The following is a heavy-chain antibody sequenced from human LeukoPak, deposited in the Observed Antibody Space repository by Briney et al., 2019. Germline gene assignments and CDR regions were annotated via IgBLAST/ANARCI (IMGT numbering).Heavy chain of an antibody. CDR1: GFTFGDYA. V-gene: IGHV3-49*04. D-gene: IGHD6-19*01. J-gene: IGHJ4*02. CDR2: IRSKAYGGTT. Sequence: GGSLRLSCTASGFTFGDYAMSWVRQTPGKGLEWVGFIRSKAYGGTTEYAASVKGRFTISRDDSKSIAYLQMNSLKTEDTAVYYCTRAGVVAVAGKDYWGQGTLVTVSS. CDR3: TRAGVVAVAGKDY.